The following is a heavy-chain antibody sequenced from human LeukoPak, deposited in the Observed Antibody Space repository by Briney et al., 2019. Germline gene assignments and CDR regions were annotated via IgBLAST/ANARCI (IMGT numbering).Heavy chain of an antibody. V-gene: IGHV4-4*07. D-gene: IGHD4-23*01. CDR2: INTSGST. J-gene: IGHJ4*02. CDR1: GGSITSYY. CDR3: ARDRADSGGNGFDY. Sequence: KPSETLSLTCTVSGGSITSYYWSWIRQPAGKGLEWIGRINTSGSTIYNPSLKSRLTMSVDTSKNQFSLRLTAVTAADTAMYYCARDRADSGGNGFDYWGQGTLITVSS.